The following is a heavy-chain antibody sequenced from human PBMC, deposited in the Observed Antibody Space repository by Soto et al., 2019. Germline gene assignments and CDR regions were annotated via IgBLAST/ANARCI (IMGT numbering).Heavy chain of an antibody. V-gene: IGHV4-61*01. Sequence: QVQLQESGPGLVKPSETLSLTCTVSGGSVSSGNYHWSWIRQPPGKGLEWIGYIYYSGSTNYNPSLKSRVTISVDTSKNQFSLKLSSVTAADTAVYYCARDLVNWGQGTLVTFSS. J-gene: IGHJ4*02. CDR2: IYYSGST. CDR3: ARDLVN. CDR1: GGSVSSGNYH. D-gene: IGHD3-16*01.